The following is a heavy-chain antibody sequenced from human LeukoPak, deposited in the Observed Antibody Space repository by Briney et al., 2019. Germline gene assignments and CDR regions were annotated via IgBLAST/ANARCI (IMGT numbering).Heavy chain of an antibody. V-gene: IGHV3-11*04. J-gene: IGHJ4*02. CDR1: GCTFSDYY. Sequence: GWSLRLSFASCGCTFSDYYMSWIRQPAGKGREGVSYISSSCSNIYYAGSVKGRFTISRDDAKNLLYLHMNSLRAEDTAVYYCARGHTAVTRYFDFWSQETLVTVYS. CDR2: ISSSCSNI. D-gene: IGHD4-17*01. CDR3: ARGHTAVTRYFDF.